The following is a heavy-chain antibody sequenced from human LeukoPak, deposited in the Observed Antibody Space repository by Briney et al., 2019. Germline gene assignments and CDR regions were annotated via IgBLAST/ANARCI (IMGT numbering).Heavy chain of an antibody. CDR2: IKSKTDGGTT. V-gene: IGHV3-15*01. D-gene: IGHD3-10*01. CDR1: GFTFSNAW. Sequence: PGGSLRLSCAASGFTFSNAWMSWVRQAPGKGLEWVGRIKSKTDGGTTDYAAPGKGRFTIARDYSKNTLYLQMNSLKTEDTAVYYCTTEMVRGVITLDYWGQGTLVTVSS. CDR3: TTEMVRGVITLDY. J-gene: IGHJ4*02.